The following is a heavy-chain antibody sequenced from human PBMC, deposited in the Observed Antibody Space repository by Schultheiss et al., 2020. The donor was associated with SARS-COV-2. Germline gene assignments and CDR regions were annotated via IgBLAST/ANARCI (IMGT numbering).Heavy chain of an antibody. D-gene: IGHD3-16*01. CDR2: IYYSGST. CDR1: GGSISSYY. J-gene: IGHJ4*02. V-gene: IGHV4-59*08. CDR3: ARRGRGASPDY. Sequence: SETLSLTCTVSGGSISSYYWSWIRQPPGKGLEWIGYIYYSGSTNYNPSLKSRVTMSVDTSKNQFSLKLSSVTAADTAVYYCARRGRGASPDYWGQGTLVTVSS.